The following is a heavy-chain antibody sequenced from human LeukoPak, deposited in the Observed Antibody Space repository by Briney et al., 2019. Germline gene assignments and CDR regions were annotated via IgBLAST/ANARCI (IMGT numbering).Heavy chain of an antibody. V-gene: IGHV1-18*01. CDR3: AGATYYYYGMDV. CDR2: ISAYNGNT. Sequence: ASVKASCKASGYTFTSYGISWVRQAPGQGLEWMGWISAYNGNTNYAQKLQGRVTMTTDTSTSTAYMELRSLRSEDTAVYYCAGATYYYYGMDVWGQGTTVTVSS. CDR1: GYTFTSYG. J-gene: IGHJ6*02.